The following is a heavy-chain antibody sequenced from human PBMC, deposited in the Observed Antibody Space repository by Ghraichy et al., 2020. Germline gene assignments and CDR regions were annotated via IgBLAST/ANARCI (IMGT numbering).Heavy chain of an antibody. CDR3: ARHTWGSGSPFDF. D-gene: IGHD7-27*01. CDR2: IYYSGST. CDR1: SGSISSSTYY. J-gene: IGHJ4*02. V-gene: IGHV4-39*01. Sequence: SETLSLTCTVSSGSISSSTYYWGWIRQPPGKGLEWIGSIYYSGSTYYNPSLKSRVTISVDTSKNQFSLKLSSVSAADTAVYYCARHTWGSGSPFDFWGQGTLVTVSS.